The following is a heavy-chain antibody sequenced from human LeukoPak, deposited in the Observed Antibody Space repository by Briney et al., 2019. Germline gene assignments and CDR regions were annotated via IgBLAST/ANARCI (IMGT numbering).Heavy chain of an antibody. Sequence: GGSLKISCKGSGYSFTSYWIGWVRQVPGKGLEWMGIIYPGDSDTIYSPSFQGQVTISADKSIKTAFVQWSSLKASDTAIYYCARRTPEYTNRWYFDLWGRGTLVTVSS. CDR1: GYSFTSYW. J-gene: IGHJ2*01. D-gene: IGHD6-6*01. CDR3: ARRTPEYTNRWYFDL. V-gene: IGHV5-51*01. CDR2: IYPGDSDT.